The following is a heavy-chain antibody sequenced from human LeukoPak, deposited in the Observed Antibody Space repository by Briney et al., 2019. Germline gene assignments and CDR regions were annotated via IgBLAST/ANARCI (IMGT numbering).Heavy chain of an antibody. V-gene: IGHV1-18*01. CDR3: ARDSDCSSTSCYMNWFDP. CDR1: GYTFTSYG. Sequence: ASVKVSCKASGYTFTSYGISWVRQAPGQGLERMGWISAYNGNTNYAQKLQGRVTMTTDTSTSTAYMELRSLRSDDTAVYYCARDSDCSSTSCYMNWFDPWGQGTLVTVSS. J-gene: IGHJ5*02. D-gene: IGHD2-2*01. CDR2: ISAYNGNT.